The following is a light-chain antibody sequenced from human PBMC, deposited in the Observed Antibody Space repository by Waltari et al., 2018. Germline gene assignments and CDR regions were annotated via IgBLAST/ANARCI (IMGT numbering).Light chain of an antibody. V-gene: IGLV1-51*01. J-gene: IGLJ3*02. CDR1: SSTIGNHY. Sequence: QSVLTQPPSVSAAPGQTVTISCSGSSSTIGNHYVSWYQQLPGTAPKLLIYDNNKRPSGIPDRFSGSKSGTSATLGITGLQTGDEADYYCGTWDSSLSAGVFGGGTKLTVL. CDR2: DNN. CDR3: GTWDSSLSAGV.